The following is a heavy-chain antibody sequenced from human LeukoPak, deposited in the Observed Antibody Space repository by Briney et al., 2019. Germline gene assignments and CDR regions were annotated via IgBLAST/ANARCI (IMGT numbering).Heavy chain of an antibody. CDR1: GFTLSDFW. J-gene: IGHJ4*02. Sequence: GGSLRLSCGASGFTLSDFWMFWVRQAPGKGLVWVSRIEGDGSSTAYADPVKGRFTISRDNAKNTLYLQMDSLRVEDTGVYYCAKDCSGGSCYGYWGQGTLVTVSS. CDR3: AKDCSGGSCYGY. D-gene: IGHD2-15*01. V-gene: IGHV3-74*01. CDR2: IEGDGSST.